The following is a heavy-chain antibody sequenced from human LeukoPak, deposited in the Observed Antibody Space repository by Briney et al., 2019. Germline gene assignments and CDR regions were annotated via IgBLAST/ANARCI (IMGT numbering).Heavy chain of an antibody. J-gene: IGHJ4*02. CDR1: GYSISSGYY. CDR3: ARISYGDYYFDY. Sequence: SETLSLTCTVSGYSISSGYYWGWIRQPPGKGLEWVGSFYHSGSTYYNPSLKSRVTISVDTSKNQFSLKVRSVTAADTAVYYCARISYGDYYFDYWGQGTLVTVSS. CDR2: FYHSGST. D-gene: IGHD4-17*01. V-gene: IGHV4-38-2*02.